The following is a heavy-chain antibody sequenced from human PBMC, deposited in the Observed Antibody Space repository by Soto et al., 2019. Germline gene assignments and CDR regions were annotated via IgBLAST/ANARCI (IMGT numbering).Heavy chain of an antibody. CDR2: IYYSGST. J-gene: IGHJ4*02. V-gene: IGHV4-59*01. D-gene: IGHD6-19*01. CDR1: GGSISSYY. CDR3: ARAELAGNPDY. Sequence: PSETLSLTCTVSGGSISSYYWSWIRQPPGKGLEWIGYIYYSGSTNYNPSLKSRVTISVDTSKNQFSLKLSSVTAADTAVYYCARAELAGNPDYWGQGTLVAVSS.